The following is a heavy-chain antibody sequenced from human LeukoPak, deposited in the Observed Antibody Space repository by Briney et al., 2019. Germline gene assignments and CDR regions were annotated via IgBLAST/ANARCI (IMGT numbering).Heavy chain of an antibody. D-gene: IGHD1-26*01. V-gene: IGHV4-39*01. CDR2: IYYSGST. CDR3: ARRSGSYPRAVDY. J-gene: IGHJ4*02. CDR1: GASISSSSYY. Sequence: PSQTLSLTCTVSGASISSSSYYWGWIRQPPGKGLEWIGSIYYSGSTYYNPSLKSRVTISVDTSKNQFSLNLRSVTAADTAVYYCARRSGSYPRAVDYWGQGTLVTVSS.